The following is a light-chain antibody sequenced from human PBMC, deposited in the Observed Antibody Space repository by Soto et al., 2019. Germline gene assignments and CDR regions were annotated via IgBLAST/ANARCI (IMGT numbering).Light chain of an antibody. CDR2: AAS. Sequence: DIQMTQSPSSLSASVGDGVTITCRASQSISTYLNWYQQKPGKAPKLLIYAASSLQSGVPSRFSGSGSGTDFTLTISSLQSEDFATYYCQQLNSYPITFGQGTRLEIK. CDR3: QQLNSYPIT. V-gene: IGKV1-39*01. CDR1: QSISTY. J-gene: IGKJ5*01.